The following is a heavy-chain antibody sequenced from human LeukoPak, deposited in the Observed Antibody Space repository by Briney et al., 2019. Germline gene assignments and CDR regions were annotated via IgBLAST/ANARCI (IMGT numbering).Heavy chain of an antibody. J-gene: IGHJ6*03. D-gene: IGHD3-16*01. CDR3: ARGDYYYYYYMDV. CDR1: GGSISSYY. CDR2: IYYSGST. Sequence: SETLSLTCTVSGGSISSYYWSWIRQPPGKGLEWIGYIYYSGSTKYNPSLKSRVTISVDTSKNQFSLKLSSVTAADTAVYYCARGDYYYYYYMDVWGKGTTVTVSS. V-gene: IGHV4-59*01.